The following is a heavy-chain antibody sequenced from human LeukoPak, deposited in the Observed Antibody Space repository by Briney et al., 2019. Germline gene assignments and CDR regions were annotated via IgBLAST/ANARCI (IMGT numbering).Heavy chain of an antibody. J-gene: IGHJ4*02. CDR2: IIPIFGTI. V-gene: IGHV1-69*01. CDR3: ARCHPKQQLAYFDY. CDR1: GVTFSDYT. D-gene: IGHD6-13*01. Sequence: GSSVKVSCKASGVTFSDYTISWVRQAPGQGLEWMGGIIPIFGTIYYAQKLQGRVTITADESTTIAYMELSSLRSEDTAVYYCARCHPKQQLAYFDYWGQGSLVTVSS.